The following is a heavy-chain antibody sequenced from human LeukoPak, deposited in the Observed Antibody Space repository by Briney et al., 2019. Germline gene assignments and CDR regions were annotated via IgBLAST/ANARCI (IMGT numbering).Heavy chain of an antibody. D-gene: IGHD4-11*01. J-gene: IGHJ6*03. CDR1: GGTFSSYA. CDR2: FIPIFGTA. Sequence: ASVKVSCKASGGTFSSYAISWVRQAPGQGLEWMGGFIPIFGTANYAQKFQGRVTITADKSTSTAYMELRSLRSEDTAVYYCARSAQMTTKAYYYYYYMDVWGKGTTVTISS. V-gene: IGHV1-69*06. CDR3: ARSAQMTTKAYYYYYYMDV.